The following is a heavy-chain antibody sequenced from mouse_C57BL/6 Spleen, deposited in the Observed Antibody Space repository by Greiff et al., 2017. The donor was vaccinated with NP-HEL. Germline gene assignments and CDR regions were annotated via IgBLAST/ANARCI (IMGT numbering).Heavy chain of an antibody. CDR2: IYPGDGDT. CDR3: ARELPYYFDY. V-gene: IGHV1-82*01. J-gene: IGHJ2*01. D-gene: IGHD2-1*01. Sequence: QVTLKVSGPELVKPGASVKISCKASGYAFSSSWMNWVKQRPGKGLEWIGRIYPGDGDTNYNGKFKGKATLTADKSSSTAYMQLSSLTSEDSAVYFCARELPYYFDYWGQGTTLTVSS. CDR1: GYAFSSSW.